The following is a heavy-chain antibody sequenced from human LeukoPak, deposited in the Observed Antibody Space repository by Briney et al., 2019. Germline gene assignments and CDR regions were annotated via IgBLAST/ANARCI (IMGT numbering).Heavy chain of an antibody. J-gene: IGHJ6*03. V-gene: IGHV4-39*07. CDR3: ASTGHLTHYYDSSGYYAYYYYYYMDV. Sequence: SETLSLTCTVSGGSISSTSYYWGWIRQPPGKGLEWIGRIYYCGSTYYNPSLKSRVTISVDTSKNQFSLKRSSVTAADTAVYYCASTGHLTHYYDSSGYYAYYYYYYMDVWGKGTTVTVSS. CDR1: GGSISSTSYY. D-gene: IGHD3-22*01. CDR2: IYYCGST.